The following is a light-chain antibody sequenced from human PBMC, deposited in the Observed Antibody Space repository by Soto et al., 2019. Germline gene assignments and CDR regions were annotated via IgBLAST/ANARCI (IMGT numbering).Light chain of an antibody. V-gene: IGKV3-15*01. Sequence: EIVMTQSPATLSVSPGEGATLSCRASQSVSSNLAWYQQKPGQAPRLLIYGASTSASGIPARFSGSGSGTEFTLTISSLQSEDSALYYCQHYNSWPTFGPGTKVDVK. J-gene: IGKJ3*01. CDR1: QSVSSN. CDR2: GAS. CDR3: QHYNSWPT.